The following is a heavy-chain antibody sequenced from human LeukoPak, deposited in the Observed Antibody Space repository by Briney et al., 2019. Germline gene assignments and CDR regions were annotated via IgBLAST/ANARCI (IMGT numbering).Heavy chain of an antibody. D-gene: IGHD1-1*01. CDR1: GFSFRDAY. J-gene: IGHJ4*02. V-gene: IGHV3-15*01. CDR3: TTDRMTRNGFFDY. CDR2: VKSRADGGSS. Sequence: KLGGSLRLSCTTSGFSFRDAYMSWVRQSPGKGLEWVGRVKSRADGGSSDYAGPVIGRFSISRDDSKNTVYLEMNNLRTDDTALYYCTTDRMTRNGFFDYWGQGTLVTVSS.